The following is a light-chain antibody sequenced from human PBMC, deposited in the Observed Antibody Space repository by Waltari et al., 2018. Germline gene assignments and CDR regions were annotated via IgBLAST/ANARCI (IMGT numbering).Light chain of an antibody. CDR2: EVT. J-gene: IGLJ2*01. CDR3: SSYTSATTLSVV. V-gene: IGLV2-14*01. Sequence: QSALTQPASVSGSPGQSITISCTGTRGDVGGYDYVSWYQQHAGKVPKVIIYEVTNRPSWFSTPFSSSKSGDTASLTISGLQAEDEATYYCSSYTSATTLSVVFGGGTKVTVL. CDR1: RGDVGGYDY.